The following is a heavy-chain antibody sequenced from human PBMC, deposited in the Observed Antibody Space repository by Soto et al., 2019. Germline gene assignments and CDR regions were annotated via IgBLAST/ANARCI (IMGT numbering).Heavy chain of an antibody. Sequence: GASVKVSCKASGYTFTSYDINWVRQATGQGLEWMGWMNPNSGNTGYSQKFQGRVTITRDTSASTAYMELSSLRSEDTAVYYCARGGPPIDYWGQGTLVTVSS. V-gene: IGHV1-8*01. CDR3: ARGGPPIDY. CDR2: MNPNSGNT. CDR1: GYTFTSYD. J-gene: IGHJ4*02.